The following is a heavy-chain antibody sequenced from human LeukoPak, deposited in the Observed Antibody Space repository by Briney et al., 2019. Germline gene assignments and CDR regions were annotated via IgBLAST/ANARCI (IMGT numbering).Heavy chain of an antibody. CDR3: ARDLVGAFDY. CDR1: GGSISSYY. D-gene: IGHD1-26*01. CDR2: IYYSGST. J-gene: IGHJ4*02. V-gene: IGHV4-59*01. Sequence: SETLSLTCTVSGGSISSYYWSWIRQPPGKGLEWIGYIYYSGSTNYNPSLKSRVTISVDTSKNQFSLKLSSVTAADTAVYYCARDLVGAFDYWGQGTLVTVSS.